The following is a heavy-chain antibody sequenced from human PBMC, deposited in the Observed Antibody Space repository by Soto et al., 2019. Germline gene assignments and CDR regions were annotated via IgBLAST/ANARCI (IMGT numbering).Heavy chain of an antibody. D-gene: IGHD3-16*02. CDR2: IYYSGST. J-gene: IGHJ6*02. CDR3: ARDHYDYVWGSYLFYGMDV. CDR1: GGSISSGGYY. V-gene: IGHV4-31*03. Sequence: ASETLSLTCTVSGGSISSGGYYWSWIRQHPGKGLERIGYIYYSGSTYYNPSLKSRVTISVDKSKNQFSLKLSSVTAADTAVYYCARDHYDYVWGSYLFYGMDVWGQGTTVTVSS.